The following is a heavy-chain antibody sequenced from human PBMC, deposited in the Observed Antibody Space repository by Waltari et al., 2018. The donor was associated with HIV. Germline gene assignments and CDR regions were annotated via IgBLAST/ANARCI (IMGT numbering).Heavy chain of an antibody. V-gene: IGHV3-49*04. J-gene: IGHJ4*02. D-gene: IGHD1-1*01. CDR3: TRGLPEPPGDF. Sequence: EVQLVESGGGLVQPGRSLRLSCTASGFAFGDYAMTWVRQAPGKGLEWVGFIRSESYGGTAEYAASVRGRFIISRDDSESIAYLQMNSLEIEDSAVYYCTRGLPEPPGDFWSQGILVTVSS. CDR2: IRSESYGGTA. CDR1: GFAFGDYA.